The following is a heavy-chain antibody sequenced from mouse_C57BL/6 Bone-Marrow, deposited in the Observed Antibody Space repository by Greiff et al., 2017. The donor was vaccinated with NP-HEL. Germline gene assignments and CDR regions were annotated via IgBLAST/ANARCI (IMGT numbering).Heavy chain of an antibody. CDR2: IDPENGDT. V-gene: IGHV14-4*01. D-gene: IGHD2-4*01. Sequence: VQLKESGAELVRPGASVKLSCTASGFNIKDDYMHWVKQRPEQGLEWIGWIDPENGDTEYASKFQGKATITADTSSNTAYLQLSSLTSEDTAVYYWTSIRIRYDYDGAFEVGGTGTTVTVSS. J-gene: IGHJ1*03. CDR3: TSIRIRYDYDGAFEV. CDR1: GFNIKDDY.